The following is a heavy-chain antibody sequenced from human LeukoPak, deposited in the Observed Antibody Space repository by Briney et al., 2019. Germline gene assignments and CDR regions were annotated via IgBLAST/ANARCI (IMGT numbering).Heavy chain of an antibody. CDR3: ARGPLGFGVYYFDY. J-gene: IGHJ4*02. CDR1: GFTFSSYA. V-gene: IGHV3-30*14. D-gene: IGHD2-8*01. CDR2: ISYDGSNK. Sequence: GGSLRLSCAASGFTFSSYAMHWVRQAPGKGLEWVAVISYDGSNKYHADSVKGRFTISRDNSKNTLYLQMNSLRAEDTAVYYCARGPLGFGVYYFDYWGQGTLVTVSS.